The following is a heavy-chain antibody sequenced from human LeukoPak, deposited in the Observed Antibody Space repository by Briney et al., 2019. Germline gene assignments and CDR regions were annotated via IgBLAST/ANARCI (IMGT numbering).Heavy chain of an antibody. CDR3: ASGPPMVRGAMADY. D-gene: IGHD3-10*01. Sequence: GSSLRLSCAASGFTFSSYAMHWVRQALGKGLEGVAVISYDGSNKYYADSVKGRFTISRDNSKNTLYLQMNSLRAEDTAVYYCASGPPMVRGAMADYWGQGTLVTVSS. CDR2: ISYDGSNK. V-gene: IGHV3-30-3*01. CDR1: GFTFSSYA. J-gene: IGHJ4*02.